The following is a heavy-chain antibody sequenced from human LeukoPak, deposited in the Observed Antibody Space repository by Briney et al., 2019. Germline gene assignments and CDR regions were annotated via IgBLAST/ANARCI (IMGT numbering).Heavy chain of an antibody. J-gene: IGHJ1*01. CDR1: IYTFTSYG. V-gene: IGHV1-18*01. Sequence: ASVKVSCKSCIYTFTSYGISWVRQAPGQGLEGMGWISAYNGNTNYAQKLRGRVTMTTDTYTSTAYMELRSLRSDDTAMYYCARVVVVGYFQHWGQGTLVTVSP. CDR3: ARVVVVGYFQH. CDR2: ISAYNGNT. D-gene: IGHD3-22*01.